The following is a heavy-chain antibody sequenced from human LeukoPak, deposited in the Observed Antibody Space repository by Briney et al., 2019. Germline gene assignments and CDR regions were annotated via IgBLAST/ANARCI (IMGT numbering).Heavy chain of an antibody. CDR2: IYTSGST. CDR3: ARQRGSSSAGYNWFDP. Sequence: SETLSLTCTVSGSSTSSYYWSWIRQPPGKGLEWIGYIYTSGSTSYNPSLKSRVTISVDTSKNQFSLKLSSVTAADTAVYYCARQRGSSSAGYNWFDPWGQGTLVTVSS. CDR1: GSSTSSYY. J-gene: IGHJ5*02. V-gene: IGHV4-4*09. D-gene: IGHD6-6*01.